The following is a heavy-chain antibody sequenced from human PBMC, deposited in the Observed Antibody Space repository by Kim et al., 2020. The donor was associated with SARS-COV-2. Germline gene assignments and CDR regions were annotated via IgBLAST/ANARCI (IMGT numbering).Heavy chain of an antibody. V-gene: IGHV1-18*04. J-gene: IGHJ4*02. CDR1: GYTFTSYG. D-gene: IGHD2-15*01. Sequence: ASVKVSCKASGYTFTSYGISWVRQAPGQGLEWMGWISAYNGNTNYAQKLQGRVTMTTDTSTSTAYMELRSLRSDDTAVYYCAGGYCSGGSCYRFDYWGQGTLVTVSS. CDR3: AGGYCSGGSCYRFDY. CDR2: ISAYNGNT.